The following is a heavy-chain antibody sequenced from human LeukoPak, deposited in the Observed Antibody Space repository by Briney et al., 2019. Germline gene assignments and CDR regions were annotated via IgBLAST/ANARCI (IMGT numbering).Heavy chain of an antibody. CDR1: GGSITSYF. CDR2: IYTSGST. Sequence: SETLSLTCTVSGGSITSYFWSWIRQPAGKGLEWIGRIYTSGSTNYNPSLKSRVTMSVDTSKNQFSLKLSSVTAADTAVYYCARDRLFGSGHRSFDYWGQGTLVTVSS. D-gene: IGHD3-22*01. CDR3: ARDRLFGSGHRSFDY. J-gene: IGHJ4*02. V-gene: IGHV4-4*07.